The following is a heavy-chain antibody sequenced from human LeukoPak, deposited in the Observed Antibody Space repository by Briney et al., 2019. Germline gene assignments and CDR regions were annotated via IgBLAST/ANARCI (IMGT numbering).Heavy chain of an antibody. J-gene: IGHJ3*02. CDR3: ARANQQLDAFDI. CDR2: INHSGST. Sequence: SETLSLTCTVSSGSISSYYWSWIRQPPGKGLEWIGEINHSGSTNYNPSLKSRVTISVDTSKNQFSLKLSSVTAADTAVYYCARANQQLDAFDIWGQGTMVTVSS. D-gene: IGHD6-13*01. CDR1: SGSISSYY. V-gene: IGHV4-34*01.